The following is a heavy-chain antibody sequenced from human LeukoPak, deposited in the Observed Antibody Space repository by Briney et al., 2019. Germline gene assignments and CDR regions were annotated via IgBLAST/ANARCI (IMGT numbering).Heavy chain of an antibody. CDR3: ARRPVYGSGSYWFDY. Sequence: SETLSLTCAVYGGSFSGYYWSWIRQPPGKGLEWVGYIYYSGSTNYNPSLKSRVTISVDTSKNQFSLKLSSVTAADTAVYYCARRPVYGSGSYWFDYWGQGTLVTVSS. J-gene: IGHJ4*02. CDR2: IYYSGST. V-gene: IGHV4-59*08. CDR1: GGSFSGYY. D-gene: IGHD3-10*01.